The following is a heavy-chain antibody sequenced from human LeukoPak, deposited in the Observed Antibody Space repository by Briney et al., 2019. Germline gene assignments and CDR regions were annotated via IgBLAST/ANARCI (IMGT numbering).Heavy chain of an antibody. CDR3: ARDWAGSYYEGWFDP. CDR1: GYTFTGYY. J-gene: IGHJ5*02. Sequence: ASVKVSCKASGYTFTGYYMHWVRQAPGQGLEGIGWISPKTGDTNYGQKFQGRVTMTRDTSISTAYMELSRLRSDDTAVYYCARDWAGSYYEGWFDPWGQGTLVTVSS. D-gene: IGHD1-26*01. V-gene: IGHV1-2*02. CDR2: ISPKTGDT.